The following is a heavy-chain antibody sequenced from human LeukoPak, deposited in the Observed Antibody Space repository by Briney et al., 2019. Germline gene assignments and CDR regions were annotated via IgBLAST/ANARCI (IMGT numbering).Heavy chain of an antibody. V-gene: IGHV3-21*01. J-gene: IGHJ3*02. D-gene: IGHD1-7*01. CDR1: GFTFSSYS. Sequence: PGGSLRLSCAASGFTFSSYSMNWVRQAPGKGLEWVSSINSSSSYTYYADSVKGRFTISRDNAKNSLYLQMNSLRAEDTAVYYCVITGTYDAFDIWGQGTMVTVSS. CDR3: VITGTYDAFDI. CDR2: INSSSSYT.